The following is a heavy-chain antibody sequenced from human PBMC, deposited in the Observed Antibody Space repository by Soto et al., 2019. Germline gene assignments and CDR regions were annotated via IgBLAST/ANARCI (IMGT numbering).Heavy chain of an antibody. Sequence: GGSLGLSCAASGFSFSSYAMSWVRQAPGKGLEWVSAISGSGGSTYYADSVKGRFTISRDNSKNTLYLQMNSLRAEDTAVYYCAKSLSSGSDFDYWGQGTLVTVSS. V-gene: IGHV3-23*01. CDR1: GFSFSSYA. D-gene: IGHD6-6*01. CDR2: ISGSGGST. J-gene: IGHJ4*02. CDR3: AKSLSSGSDFDY.